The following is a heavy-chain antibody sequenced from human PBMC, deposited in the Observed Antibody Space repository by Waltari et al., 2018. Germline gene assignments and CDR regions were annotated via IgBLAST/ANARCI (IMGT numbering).Heavy chain of an antibody. Sequence: QVQLVESGGGVVQPGRSLRLSCAASGFTFSSYAMHWVRQAPGKGLEWVAVRSYEGSNKCYADAVKGRFTISRDNSKNTLYLQMNSLSAEDTAVYYCARDPYPYSGNFFDYWGQGTLVTVSS. J-gene: IGHJ4*02. CDR2: RSYEGSNK. CDR1: GFTFSSYA. CDR3: ARDPYPYSGNFFDY. D-gene: IGHD1-26*01. V-gene: IGHV3-30-3*01.